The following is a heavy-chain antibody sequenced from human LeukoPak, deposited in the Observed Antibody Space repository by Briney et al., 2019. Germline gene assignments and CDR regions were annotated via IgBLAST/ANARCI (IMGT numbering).Heavy chain of an antibody. CDR1: GFTFSTYT. CDR3: AKDFGRNLGGPGY. V-gene: IGHV3-23*01. D-gene: IGHD1-14*01. J-gene: IGHJ4*02. CDR2: ISDNGGRT. Sequence: GGSLRLSCAASGFTFSTYTMAWVRQAPGGGLEWVSGISDNGGRTYYADSVKGRFAISRDDSKSTLDLQMNSLRGEDTAVYYCAKDFGRNLGGPGYWGRGTLVIVSS.